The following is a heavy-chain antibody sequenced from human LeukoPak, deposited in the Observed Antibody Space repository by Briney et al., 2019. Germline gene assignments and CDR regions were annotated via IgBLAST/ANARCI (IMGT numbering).Heavy chain of an antibody. V-gene: IGHV3-7*04. Sequence: GGSLILSCAASGFTFSSYWMSWVRQAPGKGLEWVASMKLDGSETYYVDSVKGRFTISRDNAKNSLYLQMNSLRAEDTAVYFCVRRGGGSNWFDPWGQGTLVTVSS. D-gene: IGHD3-16*01. CDR1: GFTFSSYW. J-gene: IGHJ5*02. CDR2: MKLDGSET. CDR3: VRRGGGSNWFDP.